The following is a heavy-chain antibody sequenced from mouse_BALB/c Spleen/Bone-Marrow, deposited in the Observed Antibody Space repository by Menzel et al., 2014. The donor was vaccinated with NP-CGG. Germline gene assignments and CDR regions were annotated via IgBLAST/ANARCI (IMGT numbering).Heavy chain of an antibody. J-gene: IGHJ4*01. V-gene: IGHV1-18*01. CDR3: ARKDYGYNYVMDY. D-gene: IGHD1-2*01. CDR2: INPNNGGT. CDR1: GYTFTEYT. Sequence: VQLQQPGPELVKPGASVKISCKTSGYTFTEYTMHWVKQSHGKSLEWIGGINPNNGGTIYNQKFKGKATLTVDKSSSTAYMELRSLTSGDSAVYYCARKDYGYNYVMDYWGQGTSVTVSS.